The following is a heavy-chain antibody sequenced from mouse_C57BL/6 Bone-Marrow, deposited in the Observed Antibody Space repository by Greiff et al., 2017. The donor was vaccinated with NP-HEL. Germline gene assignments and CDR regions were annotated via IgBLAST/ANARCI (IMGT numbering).Heavy chain of an antibody. Sequence: QVQLQQSGAELVKPGASVKMSCKASGYTFTSYWITWVKQRPGQGLEWIGDIYPGSGSTNYNEKFKSKATLTVDTSSSTAYMQLSSLTSEDSAVYYCAREGYDGYYLDYWGQGTTLTVSS. J-gene: IGHJ2*01. D-gene: IGHD2-3*01. CDR1: GYTFTSYW. CDR3: AREGYDGYYLDY. CDR2: IYPGSGST. V-gene: IGHV1-55*01.